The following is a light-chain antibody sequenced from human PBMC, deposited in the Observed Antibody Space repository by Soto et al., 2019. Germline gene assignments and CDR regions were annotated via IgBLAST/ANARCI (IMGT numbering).Light chain of an antibody. Sequence: QSVLTQPPSASGTPGQRVTISCSGSSSNIGSNYVYWYQQLPGTAPKLLIYRNNQRPSGVPDRFSGSKAGTTASLAINGLQAEEEADYYCGAYADSLSGVVFGGGTQLTVL. V-gene: IGLV1-47*01. CDR1: SSNIGSNY. CDR2: RNN. J-gene: IGLJ2*01. CDR3: GAYADSLSGVV.